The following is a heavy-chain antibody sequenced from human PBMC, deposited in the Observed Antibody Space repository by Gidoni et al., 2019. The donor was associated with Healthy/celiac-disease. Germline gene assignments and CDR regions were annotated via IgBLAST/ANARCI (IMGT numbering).Heavy chain of an antibody. D-gene: IGHD2-8*01. CDR3: ARLQFHCTNGVCRYDKFDY. J-gene: IGHJ4*02. Sequence: QLQLQESGPGLVKPSETLSLTCTVSGGSISSSSYSWGWIRQPPGKGLEWIGSIYYSGSTYYNPSLKSRVTISVDTSKNQFSLKLSSVTAADTAVYYCARLQFHCTNGVCRYDKFDYWGQGTLVTVSS. CDR1: GGSISSSSYS. CDR2: IYYSGST. V-gene: IGHV4-39*01.